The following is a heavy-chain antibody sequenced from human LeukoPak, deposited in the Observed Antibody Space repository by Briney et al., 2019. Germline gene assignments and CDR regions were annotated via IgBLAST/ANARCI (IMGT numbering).Heavy chain of an antibody. CDR3: ARGRDDAFDI. CDR2: MNPNSGNT. J-gene: IGHJ3*02. Sequence: GASVKVSCKASGYTFTSYDINWVRQATGQGLEWMGWMNPNSGNTGYAQKLQGRVTMTTDTSTSTAYMELRSLRSDDTAVYYCARGRDDAFDIWGQGTMVTVSS. V-gene: IGHV1-8*01. CDR1: GYTFTSYD.